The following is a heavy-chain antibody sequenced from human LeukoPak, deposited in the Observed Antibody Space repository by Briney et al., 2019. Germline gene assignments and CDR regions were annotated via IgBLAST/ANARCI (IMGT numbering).Heavy chain of an antibody. CDR1: GYTFTGYY. D-gene: IGHD6-13*01. V-gene: IGHV1-2*02. J-gene: IGHJ6*03. CDR3: ARGCSSSCPDYYYYYMDV. CDR2: INPNSGGT. Sequence: ASVKVSCKASGYTFTGYYMHWVRQAPGQGLEWMGWINPNSGGTNYAQKFQGRVTMTRDTSISTAYMELSRLRSDDTAVYYCARGCSSSCPDYYYYYMDVWGKGTTVTISS.